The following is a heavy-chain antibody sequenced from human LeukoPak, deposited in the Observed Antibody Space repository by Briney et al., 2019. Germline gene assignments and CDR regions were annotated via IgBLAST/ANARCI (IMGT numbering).Heavy chain of an antibody. CDR1: GFTFSSYS. CDR3: ARGLGPHGSRDY. Sequence: GGSLRLSCAASGFTFSSYSMNWVRQAPGKGLEWVSSISSSSSYIYYADSVKGRFTISRDNAKNSLYLQMNSLRAEDTAVYYCARGLGPHGSRDYWGQRTLVTVSS. D-gene: IGHD2-15*01. J-gene: IGHJ4*02. CDR2: ISSSSSYI. V-gene: IGHV3-21*01.